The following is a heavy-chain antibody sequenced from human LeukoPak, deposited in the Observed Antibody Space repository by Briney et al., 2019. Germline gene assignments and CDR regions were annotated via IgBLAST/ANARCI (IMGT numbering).Heavy chain of an antibody. Sequence: GRSLRLSCAASGFTFSSYAMHWVRQAPGKGLEWVAVISYDGSNKYYADSVKGRFTISRDNSKNTLYLQMNSLRAEDTAVYYCARDGGCSSTSCYARYYFDYWGQGTLVTVSS. V-gene: IGHV3-30*04. CDR1: GFTFSSYA. CDR2: ISYDGSNK. J-gene: IGHJ4*02. D-gene: IGHD2-2*01. CDR3: ARDGGCSSTSCYARYYFDY.